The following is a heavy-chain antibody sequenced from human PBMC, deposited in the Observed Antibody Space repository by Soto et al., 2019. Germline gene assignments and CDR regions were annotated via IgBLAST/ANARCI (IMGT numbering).Heavy chain of an antibody. CDR1: GYSFTSYW. CDR3: ARLRVAAAGSRAYYFDY. J-gene: IGHJ4*02. D-gene: IGHD6-13*01. CDR2: IYPGDSDT. Sequence: PGESLKISCKGSGYSFTSYWIGWVRQMPGKGLEWMGIIYPGDSDTRYSPSFQGQVTISADKSISTAYLQWSSLKASDTAMYYCARLRVAAAGSRAYYFDYWGQGTLVTVSS. V-gene: IGHV5-51*01.